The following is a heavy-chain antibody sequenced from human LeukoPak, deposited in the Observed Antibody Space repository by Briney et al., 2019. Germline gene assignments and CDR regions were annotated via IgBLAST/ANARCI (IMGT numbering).Heavy chain of an antibody. CDR2: IVGSGGST. Sequence: GASLRLSCAASGFTFSNYAMSWVRQAPGKGLEWVSAIVGSGGSTYYADSVKGRFSISRDNSKNSLFLQMNSLRVEDTALYYCSKWRDYDVLTGYYDSDFWGQGTLVTVSS. J-gene: IGHJ4*02. V-gene: IGHV3-23*01. CDR1: GFTFSNYA. D-gene: IGHD3-9*01. CDR3: SKWRDYDVLTGYYDSDF.